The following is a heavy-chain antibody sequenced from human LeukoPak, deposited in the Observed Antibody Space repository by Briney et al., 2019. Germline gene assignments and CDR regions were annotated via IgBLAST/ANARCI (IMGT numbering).Heavy chain of an antibody. CDR3: VKRTMSAFDQ. CDR2: ISGRGNGT. D-gene: IGHD5-24*01. V-gene: IGHV3-23*01. Sequence: GGSLRLSCAASGFTFSSYSMNWVRQAPGKGLEWVSGISGRGNGTYYADSVKGRFIISRDNSKNTVYLQMNSPRGEDTAIYWCVKRTMSAFDQWGQGTLVTVSS. J-gene: IGHJ4*02. CDR1: GFTFSSYS.